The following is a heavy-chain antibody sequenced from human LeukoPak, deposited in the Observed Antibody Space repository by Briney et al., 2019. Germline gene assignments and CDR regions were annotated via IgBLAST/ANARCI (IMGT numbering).Heavy chain of an antibody. CDR2: IYYSGST. V-gene: IGHV4-59*12. CDR1: GFSFSYYG. D-gene: IGHD3-22*01. Sequence: PGGSLRLSCAASGFSFSYYGMNWVRQAPGKGLEWIGYIYYSGSTNYNPSLKSRVTISVDTSKDQFSLKLSSVTAADTAVYYCAINDRIEYYYDSSGYYSLDYWGQGTLVTVSS. CDR3: AINDRIEYYYDSSGYYSLDY. J-gene: IGHJ4*02.